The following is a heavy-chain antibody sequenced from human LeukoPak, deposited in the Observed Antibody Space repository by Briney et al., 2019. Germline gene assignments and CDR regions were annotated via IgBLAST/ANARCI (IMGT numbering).Heavy chain of an antibody. V-gene: IGHV3-11*04. Sequence: GGSLRLSCEASGFTFPDYYMSWIRQAPGKGLEWISYISYDSSTKYHADSVKGRFTISRDNSKNTLYLQMNSLRAEDTAVYYCASYDSSGYYYRRFDYWGQGTLVTVSS. CDR3: ASYDSSGYYYRRFDY. J-gene: IGHJ4*02. CDR1: GFTFPDYY. D-gene: IGHD3-22*01. CDR2: ISYDSSTK.